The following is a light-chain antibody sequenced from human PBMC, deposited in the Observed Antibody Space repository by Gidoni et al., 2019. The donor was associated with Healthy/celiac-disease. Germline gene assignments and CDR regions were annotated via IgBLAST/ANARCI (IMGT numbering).Light chain of an antibody. Sequence: SYELTQPPSVSVSPGQTASITCSGDKLGDKYACWYQQKPGQSPVLVIYQDSKRPSGIPERFSGSNSGNTATLTISGTQAMDEADYYCQAWDCSTAVFGGGTQLTVL. CDR1: KLGDKY. J-gene: IGLJ7*01. V-gene: IGLV3-1*01. CDR2: QDS. CDR3: QAWDCSTAV.